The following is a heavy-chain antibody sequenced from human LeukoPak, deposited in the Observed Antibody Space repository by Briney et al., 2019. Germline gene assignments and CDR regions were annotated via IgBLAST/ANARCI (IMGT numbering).Heavy chain of an antibody. CDR1: GFTFSNFW. CDR3: ARWGKGYSSNWYFDY. Sequence: QTGGSLRLFCAASGFTFSNFWLSWVREARGEGREWVANIKPEGSENQYVDSVKGRFTISRDNAKNSLYLQMNNLRAEETDVYYCARWGKGYSSNWYFDYWGQGTLATVSS. J-gene: IGHJ4*02. V-gene: IGHV3-7*01. D-gene: IGHD6-13*01. CDR2: IKPEGSEN.